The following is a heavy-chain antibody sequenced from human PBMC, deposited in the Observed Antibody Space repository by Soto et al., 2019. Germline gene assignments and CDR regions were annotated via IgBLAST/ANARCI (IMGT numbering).Heavy chain of an antibody. Sequence: QVQVVESGGGVVQPGTSLRLSCAASGFAFTNYGIHWVRQAPGKGLEWVAHISHDGSKKFYGDSVKGRFTISRDNSENTVYLQMTSLRPDDTAVFYCARDVAMARGLGLGYWGQGTLVTVSS. J-gene: IGHJ4*02. D-gene: IGHD6-19*01. V-gene: IGHV3-30*03. CDR2: ISHDGSKK. CDR3: ARDVAMARGLGLGY. CDR1: GFAFTNYG.